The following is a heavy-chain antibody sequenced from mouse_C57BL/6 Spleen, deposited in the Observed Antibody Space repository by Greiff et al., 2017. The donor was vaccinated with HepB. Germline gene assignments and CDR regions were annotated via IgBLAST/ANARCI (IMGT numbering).Heavy chain of an antibody. V-gene: IGHV14-1*01. CDR1: GFNIKDYY. D-gene: IGHD1-1*01. CDR2: IDPEDGDT. Sequence: EVQLQQSGAELVRPGASVKLSCTASGFNIKDYYMHWVKQRPEQGLEWIGRIDPEDGDTEYAPKFQGKATMTADTSSNTAYLQLSSLTSEDTAVYYCTTTTVVATEAMDYWGQGTSVTVSS. CDR3: TTTTVVATEAMDY. J-gene: IGHJ4*01.